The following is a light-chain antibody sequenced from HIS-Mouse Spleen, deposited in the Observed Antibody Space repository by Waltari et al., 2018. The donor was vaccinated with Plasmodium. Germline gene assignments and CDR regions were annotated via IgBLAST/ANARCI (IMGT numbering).Light chain of an antibody. Sequence: SYELTQPPSVSVSPGQTARITCSGDALPKKYASWYQQKSGQAPVLVIYEDSKRPSGIPERFSASRSGTMATLTISGAQVEDEADYYCYSTDSSGNHRVFGGGTKLTVL. CDR1: ALPKKY. CDR3: YSTDSSGNHRV. CDR2: EDS. V-gene: IGLV3-10*01. J-gene: IGLJ3*02.